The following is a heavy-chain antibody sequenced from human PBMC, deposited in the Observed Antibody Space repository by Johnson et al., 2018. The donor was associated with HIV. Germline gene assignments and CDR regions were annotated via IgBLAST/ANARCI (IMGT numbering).Heavy chain of an antibody. D-gene: IGHD2-8*01. V-gene: IGHV3-66*01. J-gene: IGHJ3*02. CDR3: ARDPPCRIVLMVDAFDI. CDR2: IYSGGST. CDR1: GFTVSSNY. Sequence: VQLVESGGGLVQPGGSLRLSCAASGFTVSSNYMSWVRQAPGKGLEWVSVIYSGGSTYYADSVKGRFTISRDNSKNTLYLQMNSLRAEDTAVYYCARDPPCRIVLMVDAFDIWGQGTMVTVSS.